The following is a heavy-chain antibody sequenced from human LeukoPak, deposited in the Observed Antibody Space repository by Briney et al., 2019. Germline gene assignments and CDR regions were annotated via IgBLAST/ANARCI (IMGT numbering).Heavy chain of an antibody. CDR3: AKDISHTYYYDSSSL. Sequence: GGSLRLSCAASGFTFSNYDMSWVRQAPGKGLEWVSGISGSGGSTYHADSVKGRFTISRDNSKNSLYLQMNGLRTEDTALYYCAKDISHTYYYDSSSLWGQGTLVTVSS. V-gene: IGHV3-23*01. J-gene: IGHJ4*02. CDR1: GFTFSNYD. CDR2: ISGSGGST. D-gene: IGHD3-22*01.